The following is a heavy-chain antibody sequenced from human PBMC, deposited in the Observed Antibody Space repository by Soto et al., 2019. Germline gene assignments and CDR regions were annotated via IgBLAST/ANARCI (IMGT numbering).Heavy chain of an antibody. CDR3: ARSGSSGYFRRYFDY. J-gene: IGHJ4*02. CDR1: GGSFSCYY. D-gene: IGHD3-22*01. V-gene: IGHV4-34*01. CDR2: INHSGST. Sequence: PSETLSLTCAVYGGSFSCYYWSWIRQPPGKGLEWIGEINHSGSTNYNPSLKSRVTISVDTSKNQFSLKLSSVTAADTAVYYCARSGSSGYFRRYFDYWGQGTLVTVSS.